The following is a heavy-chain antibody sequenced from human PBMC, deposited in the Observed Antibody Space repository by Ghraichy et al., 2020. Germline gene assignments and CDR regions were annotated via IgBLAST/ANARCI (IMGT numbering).Heavy chain of an antibody. CDR1: GGSISSSSYY. CDR2: IYYSGST. V-gene: IGHV4-39*01. J-gene: IGHJ5*02. D-gene: IGHD2-2*01. CDR3: ASSLLLVVPAAIGWFDP. Sequence: SETLSLTCTVSGGSISSSSYYWGWIRQPPGKGLEWIGSIYYSGSTYYNPSLKSRVTISVDTSKNQFSLKLSSVTAADTAVYYCASSLLLVVPAAIGWFDPWGQGTLVTVSS.